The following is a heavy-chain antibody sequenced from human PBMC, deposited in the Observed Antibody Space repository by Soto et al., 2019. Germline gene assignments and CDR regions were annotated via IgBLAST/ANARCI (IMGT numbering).Heavy chain of an antibody. CDR3: ARCGVATIRIRYYYYGMDV. CDR2: INHSGST. D-gene: IGHD5-12*01. CDR1: GGSFSGYY. V-gene: IGHV4-34*01. Sequence: SETLSLTCAVYGGSFSGYYWSWIRQPPGKGLEWIGEINHSGSTNYNPSLKSRVTISADTSKNQFSLKLSSVTAADTAVYYCARCGVATIRIRYYYYGMDVWGQGTTVTVSS. J-gene: IGHJ6*02.